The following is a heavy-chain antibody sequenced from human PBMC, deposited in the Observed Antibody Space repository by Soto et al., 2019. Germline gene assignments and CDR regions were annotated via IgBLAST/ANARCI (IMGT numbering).Heavy chain of an antibody. J-gene: IGHJ4*02. CDR2: INHSGST. V-gene: IGHV4-34*01. CDR1: GGSFSGYY. D-gene: IGHD2-8*02. Sequence: QVQLQQWGAGLLKPSETLSLTCAVYGGSFSGYYWTWIRQPPGTGLEWIGEINHSGSTNYNPSPKSRGTISVDPSTHQFSLKLTSVTAADTAVYYCARDKITGLFDYWGQGTLVTVSS. CDR3: ARDKITGLFDY.